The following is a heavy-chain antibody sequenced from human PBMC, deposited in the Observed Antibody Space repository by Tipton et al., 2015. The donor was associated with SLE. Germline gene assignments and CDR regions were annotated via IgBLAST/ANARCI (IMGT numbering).Heavy chain of an antibody. V-gene: IGHV5-10-1*01. Sequence: QSGAEVKKPGESLRISCKGSGYSFTSYWISWVRQMPGKGLEWMGRIDPSDSYTNYSPSFQGHVTISADKSISTAYLQWSSLKASATAMYYCASYCSGGSCLGVWGQGTTVTVSS. CDR2: IDPSDSYT. CDR1: GYSFTSYW. D-gene: IGHD2-15*01. J-gene: IGHJ6*02. CDR3: ASYCSGGSCLGV.